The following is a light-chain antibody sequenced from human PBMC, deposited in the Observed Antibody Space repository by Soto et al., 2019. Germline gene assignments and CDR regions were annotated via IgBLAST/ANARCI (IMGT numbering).Light chain of an antibody. V-gene: IGLV1-40*01. CDR3: QSYDSSLSGSV. CDR2: GNS. J-gene: IGLJ3*02. Sequence: QSVLTQPPSVSGAPGQRVTISCSGSSSNIGAGYDVNWYRQLPGTAPKLLIYGNSNRPSGVPDRFSGSKSGTSASLAITGLQAEDDADYYCQSYDSSLSGSVFGGGTQLTVL. CDR1: SSNIGAGYD.